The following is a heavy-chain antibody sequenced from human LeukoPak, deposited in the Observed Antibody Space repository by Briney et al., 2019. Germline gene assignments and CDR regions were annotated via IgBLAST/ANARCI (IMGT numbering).Heavy chain of an antibody. Sequence: KPSETLSPTCTVSGGSISSYYWSWIRQPAGKGLEWIGRIYTSGGTNYNPSLKSRVTMSVDTSKNQFSLKLSSVTAADTAVYYCASTYYDFWSGYSYLDYWGQGTLVTVSS. V-gene: IGHV4-4*07. CDR3: ASTYYDFWSGYSYLDY. CDR1: GGSISSYY. D-gene: IGHD3-3*01. J-gene: IGHJ4*02. CDR2: IYTSGGT.